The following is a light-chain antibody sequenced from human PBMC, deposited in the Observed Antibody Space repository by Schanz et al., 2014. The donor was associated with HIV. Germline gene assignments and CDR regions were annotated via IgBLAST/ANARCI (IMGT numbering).Light chain of an antibody. J-gene: IGLJ3*02. CDR3: GSFTTRNIWV. CDR2: GVN. V-gene: IGLV2-14*01. Sequence: QSVLTQPPSASGSPGQSVTISCTGTSSDVGGYNYVSWYQQHPGKVPKVLIHGVNNRPSGVSHRFSGSRSGNTASLTISGLQAEDEADYYCGSFTTRNIWVFGGGTKLTVL. CDR1: SSDVGGYNY.